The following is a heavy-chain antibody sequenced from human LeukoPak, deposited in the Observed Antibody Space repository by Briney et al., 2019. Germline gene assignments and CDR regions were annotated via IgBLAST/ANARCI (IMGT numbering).Heavy chain of an antibody. D-gene: IGHD3-3*01. CDR1: GYRFTSYS. CDR3: ARHGEVGRCFDP. Sequence: GESLKISCKGSGYRFTSYSIGWVRQMPGKGLEGMGIIYPGDYDTRYSQSFQGQVTISADKSISTAYLQWSSLKASDTAMYYCARHGEVGRCFDPWGQGTLVTVSS. V-gene: IGHV5-51*01. CDR2: IYPGDYDT. J-gene: IGHJ5*02.